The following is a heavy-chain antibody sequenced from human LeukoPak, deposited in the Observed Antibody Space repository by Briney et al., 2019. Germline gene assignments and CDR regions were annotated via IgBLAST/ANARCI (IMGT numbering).Heavy chain of an antibody. D-gene: IGHD3-9*01. CDR2: INPSGGST. CDR1: GYTFTSYY. V-gene: IGHV1-46*01. J-gene: IGHJ4*02. CDR3: ARDSYDILTGYYRGFDY. Sequence: ASVKVSCKASGYTFTSYYMHWVRQAPGQGLEWMGIINPSGGSTSYAQKFQGRVTMTRDTSTSTVYMELSSLRSEDTAVYYCARDSYDILTGYYRGFDYWGQGTLVTVSS.